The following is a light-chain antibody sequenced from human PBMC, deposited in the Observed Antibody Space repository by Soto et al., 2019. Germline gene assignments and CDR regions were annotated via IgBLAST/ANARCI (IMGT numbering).Light chain of an antibody. J-gene: IGLJ2*01. CDR2: DVS. Sequence: QSVLTQPASLSGSPGQSITISCTGSSSDVGSYNYVSWHQVQPGKAPRLMIYDVSDRPSGVSNRFSGSKSGNTASLTISGLQADDEGDYYCSSYTTTTTPVVFGGGTKVTVL. V-gene: IGLV2-14*03. CDR1: SSDVGSYNY. CDR3: SSYTTTTTPVV.